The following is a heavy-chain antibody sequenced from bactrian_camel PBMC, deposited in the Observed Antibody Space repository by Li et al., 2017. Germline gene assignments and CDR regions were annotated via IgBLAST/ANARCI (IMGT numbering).Heavy chain of an antibody. V-gene: IGHV3S26*01. J-gene: IGHJ6*01. CDR1: LSRYLRYC. Sequence: VQLVESGGGSVLAGGSLRLSCVASLSRYLRYCMGWFRQAPGKEREGVALIDGDGTTRVVDSVKGRFTISKDNAKNTLYLQMNSLKPEDTAMYYCAARGLYCYTKLSVADFTYWGQGTQVT. D-gene: IGHD2*01. CDR3: AARGLYCYTKLSVADFTY. CDR2: IDGDGTT.